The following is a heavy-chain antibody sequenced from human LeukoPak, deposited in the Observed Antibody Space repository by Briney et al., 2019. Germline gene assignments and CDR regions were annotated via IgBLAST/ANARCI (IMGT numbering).Heavy chain of an antibody. J-gene: IGHJ4*02. V-gene: IGHV3-66*01. Sequence: PGGSLRLSCAASGFTVSTNYMTWVRQAPGKGLEWVSALYSGGSTYYADSVKGRFTISRDNSKNTLYLQMNSLRAEDTAVYYCARIVIGISGYIDYWGQGTLVTVSS. CDR1: GFTVSTNY. D-gene: IGHD3-22*01. CDR3: ARIVIGISGYIDY. CDR2: LYSGGST.